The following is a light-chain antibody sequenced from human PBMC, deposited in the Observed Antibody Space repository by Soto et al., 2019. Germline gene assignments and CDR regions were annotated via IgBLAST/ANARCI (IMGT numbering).Light chain of an antibody. J-gene: IGLJ2*01. CDR1: SSNIGRNY. CDR2: SHN. V-gene: IGLV1-47*02. Sequence: QSVLPQTPSVSGTPGQTVTISCSGSSSNIGRNYVYWYQQLPGAAPKLLMYSHNIRPSGVPDRFSASTSGTSASLVISGLRSEHEADYHCATWDDDVSGVVFGGGTKLTVL. CDR3: ATWDDDVSGVV.